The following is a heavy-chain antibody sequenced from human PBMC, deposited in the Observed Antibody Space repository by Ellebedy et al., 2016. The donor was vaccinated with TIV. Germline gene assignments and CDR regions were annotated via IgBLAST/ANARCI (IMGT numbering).Heavy chain of an antibody. CDR1: GDSISGNF. V-gene: IGHV4-59*01. CDR3: ARDRGYYGSGSYYKGAFDI. D-gene: IGHD3-10*01. CDR2: IHHTGST. Sequence: SETLSLTCTVSGDSISGNFWSWIRQPPGKGLEYIGYIHHTGSTKYNPSLKSRVTISVDTSTNQFSLKLSSVTAADTAVYYCARDRGYYGSGSYYKGAFDIWGQGTMVTVSS. J-gene: IGHJ3*02.